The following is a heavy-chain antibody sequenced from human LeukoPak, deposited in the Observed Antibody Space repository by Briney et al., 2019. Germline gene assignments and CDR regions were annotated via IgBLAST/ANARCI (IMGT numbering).Heavy chain of an antibody. CDR3: ARRLALRKNYYGSGSRYYYYMDV. CDR2: ISAYNGNT. Sequence: GASVKVSCKASGYTFTSYGISWVRQAPGQGLEWMGWISAYNGNTNYAQKLQGRVTMTTDTSTSTAYMELRSLRSDDTAVYYCARRLALRKNYYGSGSRYYYYMDVWGKGTTVTVSS. D-gene: IGHD3-10*01. CDR1: GYTFTSYG. V-gene: IGHV1-18*01. J-gene: IGHJ6*03.